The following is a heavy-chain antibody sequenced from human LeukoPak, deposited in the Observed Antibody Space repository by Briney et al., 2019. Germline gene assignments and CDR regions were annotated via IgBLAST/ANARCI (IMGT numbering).Heavy chain of an antibody. V-gene: IGHV3-23*01. CDR3: AKDDVTVRGVKRAGY. J-gene: IGHJ4*02. Sequence: GGSLRLSCAASGFTFSSYAMSWVRQAPGKGLEWVSAISCSGGSTYYADSVKGRFTISRDNSKNTLYLQMNSLRDEDTAVYYCAKDDVTVRGVKRAGYWGQGTLVTVSS. CDR2: ISCSGGST. CDR1: GFTFSSYA. D-gene: IGHD3-10*01.